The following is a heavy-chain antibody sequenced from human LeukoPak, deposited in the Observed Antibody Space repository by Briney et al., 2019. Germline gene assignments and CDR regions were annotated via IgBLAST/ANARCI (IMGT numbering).Heavy chain of an antibody. CDR3: ATQPDYDILTGSSLGGWFDP. D-gene: IGHD3-9*01. CDR2: FDPGDGET. Sequence: GASVKVSCKVSGYTLTELSMHWVRQAPGKGLEWMGGFDPGDGETIYAQKFQGRVTMTEDTSTDTAYMELSSLRSEDTAVYYCATQPDYDILTGSSLGGWFDPWGQGTLVTVSS. CDR1: GYTLTELS. V-gene: IGHV1-24*01. J-gene: IGHJ5*02.